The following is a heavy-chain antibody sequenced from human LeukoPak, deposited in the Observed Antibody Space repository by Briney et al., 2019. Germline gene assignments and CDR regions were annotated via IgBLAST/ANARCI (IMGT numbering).Heavy chain of an antibody. J-gene: IGHJ4*02. Sequence: ASVKVSCKASGYTFTDYYMHWVRQAPGQGLEWMGWINPNSGGANYAQKFEGRVTMTRDTSISTAYMELSRLRSDDTAVYYCARGTGTTFAFSDYWGQGTLVTVSS. CDR2: INPNSGGA. CDR3: ARGTGTTFAFSDY. CDR1: GYTFTDYY. D-gene: IGHD3-16*01. V-gene: IGHV1-2*02.